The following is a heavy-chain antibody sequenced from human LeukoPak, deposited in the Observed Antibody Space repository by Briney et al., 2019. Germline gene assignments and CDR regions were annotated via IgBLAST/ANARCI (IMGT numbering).Heavy chain of an antibody. D-gene: IGHD4-17*01. CDR2: IYYSGST. V-gene: IGHV4-30-4*01. CDR3: AREWHGDSSTFDY. J-gene: IGHJ4*02. CDR1: GGSISSGDYY. Sequence: PSETLSLTYTVSGGSISSGDYYWSWIRQPPGKGLEWIGYIYYSGSTYYNPSLKSRVTISVDTSKNHFSLNLSSMTAADTAVYYCAREWHGDSSTFDYWGQGTLVTVSS.